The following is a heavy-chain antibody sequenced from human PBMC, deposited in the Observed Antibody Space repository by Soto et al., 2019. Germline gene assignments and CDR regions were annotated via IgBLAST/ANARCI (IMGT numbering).Heavy chain of an antibody. CDR3: ARDSGVVVPAAKYYYYGMDV. Sequence: PSETLSLTCTVSGGSISSYYWSWIRQPPGKGLEWIGYIYYSGSTNYNPSLKSRVTISVDTSKNQFSLKLSSVTAADTAVYYCARDSGVVVPAAKYYYYGMDVRGQGTTVTVSS. D-gene: IGHD2-2*01. CDR2: IYYSGST. J-gene: IGHJ6*02. CDR1: GGSISSYY. V-gene: IGHV4-59*01.